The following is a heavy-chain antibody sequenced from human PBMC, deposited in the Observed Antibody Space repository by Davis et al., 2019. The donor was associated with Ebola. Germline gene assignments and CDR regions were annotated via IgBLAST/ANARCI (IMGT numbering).Heavy chain of an antibody. CDR3: AKEVLGPRDGYNPIGGYFDY. CDR2: ISYDGSNK. Sequence: GESLKISCAASGFTFSSYAMHWVRQAPGKGLEWVAVISYDGSNKYYADSVKGRFTISRDNSKNTLYLQMNSLRAEDTAVYYCAKEVLGPRDGYNPIGGYFDYWGQGTLVTVSS. CDR1: GFTFSSYA. V-gene: IGHV3-30-3*01. D-gene: IGHD5-24*01. J-gene: IGHJ4*02.